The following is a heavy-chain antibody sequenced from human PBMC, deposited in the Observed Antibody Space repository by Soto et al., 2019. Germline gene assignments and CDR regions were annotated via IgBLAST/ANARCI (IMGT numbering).Heavy chain of an antibody. D-gene: IGHD1-1*01. CDR3: GKAGHTSEWKTFDY. J-gene: IGHJ4*02. V-gene: IGHV3-72*01. CDR2: IRNKARGYTT. CDR1: GFTFSDHY. Sequence: GESLKISCAASGFTFSDHYMDWVRQAPGEGLEWVGRIRNKARGYTTEYAASVKGRFTVSRDGSRNSLYLQMNNLQTEDTAVYYCGKAGHTSEWKTFDYWGQGTLVKSPQ.